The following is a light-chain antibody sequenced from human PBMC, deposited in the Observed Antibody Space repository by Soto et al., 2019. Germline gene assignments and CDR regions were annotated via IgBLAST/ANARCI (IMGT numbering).Light chain of an antibody. V-gene: IGKV3-20*01. CDR2: GAS. CDR1: QSFRTSY. CDR3: QQYGVSPT. Sequence: EIVLTQSPGTLSLSPGERATLSCRASQSFRTSYLAWYQQRPGQAPRLLIYGASGRAAGIPDRFSGSGSGTDFTLSISRLEPEDFAVYYCQQYGVSPTFGGGTKVDI. J-gene: IGKJ4*01.